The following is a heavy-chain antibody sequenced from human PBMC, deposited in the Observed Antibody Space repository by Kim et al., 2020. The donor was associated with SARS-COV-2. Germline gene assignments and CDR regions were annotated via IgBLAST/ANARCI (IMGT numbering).Heavy chain of an antibody. CDR3: ARVGIAVAGDY. J-gene: IGHJ4*02. CDR2: T. Sequence: TKYSQKFQGRVTITRDTSASTAYMELSSLRSEDTAVYYCARVGIAVAGDYWGQGTLVTVSS. D-gene: IGHD6-19*01. V-gene: IGHV1-3*01.